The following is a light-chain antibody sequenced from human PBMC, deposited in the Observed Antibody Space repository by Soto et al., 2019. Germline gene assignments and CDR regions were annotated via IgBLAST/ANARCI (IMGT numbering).Light chain of an antibody. J-gene: IGLJ1*01. Sequence: QSVLTQPASVSGSPGQSITISCTGTTSDVGDYNYVSWYQQHPGKVPKLLIYEVSNRPSGVSYRFSGSKSGNTASLTISGLQAEDEASYYCFSYTPSSAPYVFGTGTKV. CDR2: EVS. V-gene: IGLV2-14*01. CDR3: FSYTPSSAPYV. CDR1: TSDVGDYNY.